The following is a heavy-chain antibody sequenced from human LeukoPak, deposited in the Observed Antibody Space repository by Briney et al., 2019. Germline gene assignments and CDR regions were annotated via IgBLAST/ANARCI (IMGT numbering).Heavy chain of an antibody. Sequence: ASVKVSCKASGGTFSSYAISWVRQAPGQGLEWMGGIIPIFGTANYAQKFQGRVTITTDESTSTAYMELRSLRSDDTAVYYCARDSMAVALDYWGQGTLVTVSS. CDR2: IIPIFGTA. CDR1: GGTFSSYA. J-gene: IGHJ4*02. D-gene: IGHD6-19*01. CDR3: ARDSMAVALDY. V-gene: IGHV1-69*05.